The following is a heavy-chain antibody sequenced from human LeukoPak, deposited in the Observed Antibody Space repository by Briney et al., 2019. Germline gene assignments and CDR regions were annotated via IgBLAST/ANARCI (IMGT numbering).Heavy chain of an antibody. V-gene: IGHV3-7*01. D-gene: IGHD3-9*01. CDR2: IKQDGSEK. CDR1: GFTFSSYW. J-gene: IGHJ4*02. Sequence: GGSLRLSCAASGFTFSSYWMSWVRQAPGKGLEWVANIKQDGSEKYYVDSVKGRFTISKDNAKNSLYLQMNSLRAEDTAVYYCARVGVLRYFDWLFYYYCDYWGQGTLVTVSS. CDR3: ARVGVLRYFDWLFYYYCDY.